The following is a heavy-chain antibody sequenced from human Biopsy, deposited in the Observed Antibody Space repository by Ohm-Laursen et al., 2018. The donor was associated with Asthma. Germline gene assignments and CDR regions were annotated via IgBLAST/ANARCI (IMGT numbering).Heavy chain of an antibody. J-gene: IGHJ3*02. CDR3: ARQKLVAAEGPFEM. V-gene: IGHV4-39*01. CDR1: GVAICSNLYY. D-gene: IGHD1-26*01. Sequence: SVTLSCTGTGSGVAICSNLYYRGWIRKPPEKGLELIGNIYNSGQVYYNLSLKSLVTISVDTSMNQFSLQLRSATAADTAVYYCARQKLVAAEGPFEMWGQGTMVIVSS. CDR2: IYNSGQV.